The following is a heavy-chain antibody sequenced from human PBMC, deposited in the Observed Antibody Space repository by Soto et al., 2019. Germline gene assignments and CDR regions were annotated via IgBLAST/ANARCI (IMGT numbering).Heavy chain of an antibody. Sequence: QVQLVESGGGVVQPGRSLRLSCAASGFTFSTYAMHWVRQAPGKGLEWVALISYDGSAKDYADSVKGRFTMSRDNSKNTPSLQMNSLRPEDTAVYYCARVQWLVPERPDYWGQRNLVTVSS. CDR2: ISYDGSAK. J-gene: IGHJ4*02. CDR1: GFTFSTYA. V-gene: IGHV3-30*04. D-gene: IGHD6-19*01. CDR3: ARVQWLVPERPDY.